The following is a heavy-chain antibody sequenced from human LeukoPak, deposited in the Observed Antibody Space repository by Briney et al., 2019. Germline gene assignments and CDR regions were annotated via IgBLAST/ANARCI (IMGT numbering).Heavy chain of an antibody. CDR2: VYCTGTT. Sequence: SETLSLTCALSGGSIKNYYWSWIRQPLGKGLEWIGYVYCTGTTSYNPSLKSRVTISVETSKNQFSPTLNSVAAADTAVYHCARQSDPYYHYGLDFWGQGTTVIVSS. CDR1: GGSIKNYY. CDR3: ARQSDPYYHYGLDF. J-gene: IGHJ6*02. V-gene: IGHV4-59*01.